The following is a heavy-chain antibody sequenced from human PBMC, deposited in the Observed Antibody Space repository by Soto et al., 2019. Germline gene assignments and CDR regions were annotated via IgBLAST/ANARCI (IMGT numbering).Heavy chain of an antibody. D-gene: IGHD3-3*01. CDR2: INAGNGNT. CDR1: GYTFTSYA. J-gene: IGHJ4*02. Sequence: ASVKVSCKASGYTFTSYAMHWVRQAPGQRLEWMGWINAGNGNTKYSQKFQGRVTITRDTSASTASLELSSLSSEDTAVYYCARVRGLALRISSDFWSFDYWGQGTLVTVSS. V-gene: IGHV1-3*01. CDR3: ARVRGLALRISSDFWSFDY.